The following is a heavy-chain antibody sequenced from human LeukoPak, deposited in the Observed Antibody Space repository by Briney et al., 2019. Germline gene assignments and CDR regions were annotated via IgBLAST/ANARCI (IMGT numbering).Heavy chain of an antibody. J-gene: IGHJ5*02. CDR2: ISGSGTSI. CDR1: GFTFSSYE. D-gene: IGHD2-2*01. V-gene: IGHV3-48*03. CDR3: ARGYCSPTSCSGDWFDP. Sequence: GGSLRLSCAASGFTFSSYEMNWVRQAPGKGLEWVSYISGSGTSIHYADSVKGRFTISRDNAKNSLYLQMNSLRAEDTAVYYCARGYCSPTSCSGDWFDPWGQGTLVTVSS.